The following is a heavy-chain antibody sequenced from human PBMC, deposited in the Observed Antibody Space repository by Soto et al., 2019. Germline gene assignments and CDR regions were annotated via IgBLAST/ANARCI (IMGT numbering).Heavy chain of an antibody. V-gene: IGHV1-18*01. CDR2: TSAYNGNT. D-gene: IGHD2-21*02. CDR1: GYTFTSYA. Sequence: GASVKVSCKASGYTFTSYAISWVRQAPGQGLEWMGWTSAYNGNTKYAQKFQGRVTMTTDTSTSTAYMELRSLRSDDTAVYYCARGHGGNSASMDVWGQGTTVTVSS. J-gene: IGHJ6*02. CDR3: ARGHGGNSASMDV.